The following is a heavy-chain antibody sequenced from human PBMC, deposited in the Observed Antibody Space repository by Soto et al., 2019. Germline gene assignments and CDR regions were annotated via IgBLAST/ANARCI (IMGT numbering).Heavy chain of an antibody. J-gene: IGHJ3*02. Sequence: GGSLRLSCAASGFTFSSYEMNWVRQAPGKGLEWVSYISSSGSTIYYADSVKGRFTISRDNAKNSLYLQMNSLRAEDTAVYYCARDYVFGVVIVAFDIWGQGTMVTVSS. CDR1: GFTFSSYE. CDR2: ISSSGSTI. CDR3: ARDYVFGVVIVAFDI. V-gene: IGHV3-48*03. D-gene: IGHD3-3*01.